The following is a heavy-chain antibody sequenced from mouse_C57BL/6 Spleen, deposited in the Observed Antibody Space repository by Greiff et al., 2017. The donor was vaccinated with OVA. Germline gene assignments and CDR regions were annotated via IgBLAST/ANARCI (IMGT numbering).Heavy chain of an antibody. Sequence: VQRVESGPELVKPGASVKISCKASGYAFSSSWMNWVKQRPGKGLEWIGRIYPGDGDTNYNGKFKGKATLTADKSSSTAYMQLSSLTSEDSAVYFCAREVHYYAMDYWGQGTSVTVSS. D-gene: IGHD2-14*01. CDR2: IYPGDGDT. V-gene: IGHV1-82*01. CDR1: GYAFSSSW. J-gene: IGHJ4*01. CDR3: AREVHYYAMDY.